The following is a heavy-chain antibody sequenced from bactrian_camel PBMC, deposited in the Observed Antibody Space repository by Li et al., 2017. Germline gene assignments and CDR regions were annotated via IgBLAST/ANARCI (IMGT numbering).Heavy chain of an antibody. CDR2: IALVGGST. CDR1: RSAYSNC. J-gene: IGHJ4*01. V-gene: IGHV3S40*01. D-gene: IGHD6*01. CDR3: AEGRGSRGEHCYSLNY. Sequence: VQLVESGGGSVQAGGSLRLSCQATRSAYSNCMGWFRQAPGKEREGVATIALVGGSTACADSVKGRFTISRDSAKNTVYLQMNNLQPEDTATYYCAEGRGSRGEHCYSLNYWGQGTQVTVS.